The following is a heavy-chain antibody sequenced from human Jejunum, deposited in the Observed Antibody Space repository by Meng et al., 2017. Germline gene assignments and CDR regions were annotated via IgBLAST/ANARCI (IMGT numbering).Heavy chain of an antibody. CDR1: GFTFSSSW. CDR2: IKPDGSEK. CDR3: TRVSRYFDN. D-gene: IGHD3-9*01. Sequence: GESLKISCAASGFTFSSSWTSWIRQAPGQGLEWVANIKPDGSEKYYVDSVKGRFSISRYNAKTSLYLQMNSLRAEDTSVYYCTRVSRYFDNWGQGTLVTVSS. J-gene: IGHJ4*02. V-gene: IGHV3-7*01.